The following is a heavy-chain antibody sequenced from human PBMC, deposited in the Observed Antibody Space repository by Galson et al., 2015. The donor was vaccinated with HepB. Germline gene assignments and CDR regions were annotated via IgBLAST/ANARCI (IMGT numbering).Heavy chain of an antibody. V-gene: IGHV3-23*01. D-gene: IGHD3-22*01. CDR2: ISGSGGST. Sequence: SLRLSCAASGFTFSSYAMSWVRQAPGKGLEWVSAISGSGGSTYYADSVKGRFTISRDNSKNTLYLQMNSLRAEDTAVYYCAQTPAYYYDSSGKGAGGYWGQGTLVTVSS. CDR3: AQTPAYYYDSSGKGAGGY. J-gene: IGHJ4*02. CDR1: GFTFSSYA.